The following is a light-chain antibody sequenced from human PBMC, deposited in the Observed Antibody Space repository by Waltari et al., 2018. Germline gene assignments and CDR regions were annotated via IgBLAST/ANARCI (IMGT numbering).Light chain of an antibody. CDR3: VLYMGSGIWV. Sequence: QTVLTQEPSSSVSPRGTVTLTCALSSGSVSTSYYPPWYQQTPGQAPRTLIYSTNTRAAGVPDRFSGSILGNKAALTITGAQADDESDYYCVLYMGSGIWVFGGGTKLTVL. J-gene: IGLJ3*02. CDR1: SGSVSTSYY. V-gene: IGLV8-61*01. CDR2: STN.